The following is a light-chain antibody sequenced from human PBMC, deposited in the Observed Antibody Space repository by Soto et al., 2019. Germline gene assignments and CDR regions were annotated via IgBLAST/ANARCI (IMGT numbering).Light chain of an antibody. V-gene: IGKV3-11*01. J-gene: IGKJ2*01. CDR2: DAS. CDR1: QSFSSY. CDR3: QQRSNWPPKYT. Sequence: EIVLTQSPATLSLSPGERATLSCRASQSFSSYLAWYQQKPGQAPRLLIYDASNRATVIPARFSGSGSGTDFTLTISSLEPEDFAVYYCQQRSNWPPKYTFGQGTKLEIK.